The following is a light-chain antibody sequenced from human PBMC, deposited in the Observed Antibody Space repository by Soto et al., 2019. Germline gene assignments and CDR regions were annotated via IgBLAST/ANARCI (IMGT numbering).Light chain of an antibody. CDR2: KAS. J-gene: IGKJ2*01. Sequence: DIQMTQSPSTLSASGGDRVTISCRASQSISSWLAWYQQKPGKAPKLLISKASTLESGVPSRFSGGGSGTEFTLTISSLQPDDFATYYCQQYNSYPYTFGQGTKLEIK. CDR3: QQYNSYPYT. V-gene: IGKV1-5*03. CDR1: QSISSW.